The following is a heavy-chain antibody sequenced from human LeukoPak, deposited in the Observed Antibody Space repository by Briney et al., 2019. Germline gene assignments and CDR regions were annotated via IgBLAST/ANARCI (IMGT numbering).Heavy chain of an antibody. D-gene: IGHD3-22*01. J-gene: IGHJ4*02. CDR2: ISWDGGST. Sequence: PGGSLRLSCTASGFTIDDYAMHWVRQAPGKGLDWVSVISWDGGSTYYADSVKGRFTISRDNSKNSLYLQMNSLRAEDTAMYYCARRLDYYDSSDKYFDYWGQGTLVTVSS. V-gene: IGHV3-43D*03. CDR1: GFTIDDYA. CDR3: ARRLDYYDSSDKYFDY.